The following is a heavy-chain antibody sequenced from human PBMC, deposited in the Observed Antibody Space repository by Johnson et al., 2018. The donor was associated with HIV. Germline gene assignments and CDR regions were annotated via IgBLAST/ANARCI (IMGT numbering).Heavy chain of an antibody. CDR1: GFTFSSHD. Sequence: QEQLVESGGGVVQPGRSLRVSCGASGFTFSSHDMPWVRQAPGKGLEWVAVISYDGNNKYYADSVKGRFIISRDNSKNTVYLQMNSLRAEDTAVYYCARDALQQLVPRGAFNLWGQGTMVTVSS. J-gene: IGHJ3*01. D-gene: IGHD6-13*01. V-gene: IGHV3-30*03. CDR2: ISYDGNNK. CDR3: ARDALQQLVPRGAFNL.